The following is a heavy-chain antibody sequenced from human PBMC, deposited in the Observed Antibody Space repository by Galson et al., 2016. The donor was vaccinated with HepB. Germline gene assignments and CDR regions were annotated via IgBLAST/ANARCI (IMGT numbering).Heavy chain of an antibody. D-gene: IGHD3-10*01. CDR1: GVAFDSAA. V-gene: IGHV3-23*01. J-gene: IGHJ6*02. CDR3: ASNYYGSVGVNNARGV. Sequence: LCHASSGVAFDSAAKGWFRQAPGKGPEWVSAIPGSGSSTYYADSVKGRFTIFRDNSKNTLYLQMNSLRADDTAVYYCASNYYGSVGVNNARGVWGQGTTVTVS. CDR2: IPGSGSST.